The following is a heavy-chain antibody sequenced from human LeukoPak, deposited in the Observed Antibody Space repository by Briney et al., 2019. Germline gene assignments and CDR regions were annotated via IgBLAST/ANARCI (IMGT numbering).Heavy chain of an antibody. Sequence: SETLSLTCSVSGGSISSYFWSWIGQPPGKGLEWIGYISYSGSTDYNPSLKSRVTISVDTSKNQFSLKLSSVTAADTAVYYCAREESRSMDVWGQGTTVTVSS. V-gene: IGHV4-59*12. J-gene: IGHJ6*02. CDR1: GGSISSYF. D-gene: IGHD5-24*01. CDR3: AREESRSMDV. CDR2: ISYSGST.